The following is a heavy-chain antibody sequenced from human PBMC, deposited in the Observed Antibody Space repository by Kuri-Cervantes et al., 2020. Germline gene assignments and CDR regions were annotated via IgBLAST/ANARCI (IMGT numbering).Heavy chain of an antibody. CDR2: IYSGGST. CDR3: EREGRDDYDSSGFYDY. J-gene: IGHJ4*02. D-gene: IGHD3-22*01. CDR1: GFTFSSYS. Sequence: GGSLRLSCAASGFTFSSYSMNWVRQAPGKGLEWVSVIYSGGSTYYADSVKGRFTISRDNSKNTLYLQMNSLRAEDTAVYYCEREGRDDYDSSGFYDYWGQGTLVTVSS. V-gene: IGHV3-66*01.